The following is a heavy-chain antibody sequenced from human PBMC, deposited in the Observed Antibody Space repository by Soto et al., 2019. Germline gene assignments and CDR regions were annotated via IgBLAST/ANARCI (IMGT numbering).Heavy chain of an antibody. Sequence: QLQLQESGPGLVKPSETLSLTCTVSGGSISSSSHYWGWIRQPPGKGLEWIGSIYYSGSTSYNPSLTSRVTISVDTSKTQFSLKLSSVTAADTAVYYCARRGSGSYSDYWGQGTLVTVSS. J-gene: IGHJ4*02. D-gene: IGHD3-10*01. CDR2: IYYSGST. CDR3: ARRGSGSYSDY. V-gene: IGHV4-39*01. CDR1: GGSISSSSHY.